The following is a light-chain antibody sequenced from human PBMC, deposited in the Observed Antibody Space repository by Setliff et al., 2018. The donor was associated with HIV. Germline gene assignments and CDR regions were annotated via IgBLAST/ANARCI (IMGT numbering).Light chain of an antibody. CDR3: AAWHDSLTGYV. J-gene: IGLJ1*01. CDR2: STN. CDR1: SSNIRTNT. V-gene: IGLV1-44*01. Sequence: QSVLTQPPSASGTPGQRVTISCSGSSSNIRTNTVHWYQHLPGTAPKLLIYSTNKRPSGVPDRFSGSKSGTSVSLAISGLQSEDEADYYCAAWHDSLTGYVFGTGTKVTVL.